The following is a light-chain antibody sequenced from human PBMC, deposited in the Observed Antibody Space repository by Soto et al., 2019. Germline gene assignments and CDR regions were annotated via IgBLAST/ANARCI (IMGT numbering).Light chain of an antibody. V-gene: IGLV4-60*03. CDR3: ETWDNNTWV. CDR1: SGHSSYI. CDR2: LEGSGSY. Sequence: QSVLTQSSSASASLGSSVKLTCTLSSGHSSYIIAWHQQQPGKAPRYLMKLEGSGSYNKGSGVPDRFSGSSSGADRYLTISNLQSEDGADYYCETWDNNTWVFGGGTKLTVL. J-gene: IGLJ3*02.